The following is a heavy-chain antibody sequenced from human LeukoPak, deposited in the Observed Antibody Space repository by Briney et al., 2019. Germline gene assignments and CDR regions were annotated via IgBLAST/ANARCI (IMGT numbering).Heavy chain of an antibody. Sequence: GESLKISCKGSGYIFINYWIAWVRQMPGKGLEWMGIMYPGDSDPRYNPSFQGQVTISADKSISTAYLLWSSLKASDTAMYYCARHGVGSSWFGFDYWGQGTLVTVSS. CDR3: ARHGVGSSWFGFDY. CDR1: GYIFINYW. V-gene: IGHV5-51*01. D-gene: IGHD6-13*01. J-gene: IGHJ4*02. CDR2: MYPGDSDP.